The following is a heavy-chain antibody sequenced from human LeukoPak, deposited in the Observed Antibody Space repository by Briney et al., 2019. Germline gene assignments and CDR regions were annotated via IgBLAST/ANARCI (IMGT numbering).Heavy chain of an antibody. CDR3: ASKNRLLWFGEYAIDY. CDR1: GGSISSGDYY. CDR2: IYYSGST. Sequence: SETLSLTCTVSGGSISSGDYYWSWIRQPPGKGLEWIGYIYYSGSTYYNPSLKSRVTISVDTSKNQFSLKLSSMTAADTAVYYCASKNRLLWFGEYAIDYWGQGTLVTVSS. V-gene: IGHV4-30-4*01. J-gene: IGHJ4*02. D-gene: IGHD3-10*01.